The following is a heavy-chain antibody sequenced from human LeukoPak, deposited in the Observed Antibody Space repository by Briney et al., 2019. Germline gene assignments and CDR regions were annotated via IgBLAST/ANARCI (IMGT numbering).Heavy chain of an antibody. V-gene: IGHV3-21*01. J-gene: IGHJ6*04. CDR2: ISSSSSYI. CDR3: ARDRSYYGSGSYPLNGMDV. CDR1: GFIFSSYS. D-gene: IGHD3-10*01. Sequence: GGSLRLSCAASGFIFSSYSMNWVRQAPGKGLEWVSSISSSSSYIYYADSVKGRFTISRDNAKNSLYLQMNSLRAEDTAVYYCARDRSYYGSGSYPLNGMDVWGKGTTVTVSS.